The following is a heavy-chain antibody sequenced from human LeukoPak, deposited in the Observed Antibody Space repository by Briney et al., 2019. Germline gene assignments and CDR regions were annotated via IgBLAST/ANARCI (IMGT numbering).Heavy chain of an antibody. V-gene: IGHV3-74*01. CDR3: AKDLTWNTADY. CDR2: INTDGRTT. CDR1: GFSFSTSW. J-gene: IGHJ4*02. Sequence: GGSLRLSCAASGFSFSTSWMHWFRQAPGKGLVWVSRINTDGRTTGHADSVRGRFTISRDNAKNTLYLQMNGLRAEDTAVYYCAKDLTWNTADYWGQGALVTVSS. D-gene: IGHD1/OR15-1a*01.